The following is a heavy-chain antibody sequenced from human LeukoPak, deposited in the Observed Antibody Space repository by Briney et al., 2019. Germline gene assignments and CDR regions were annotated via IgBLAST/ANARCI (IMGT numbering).Heavy chain of an antibody. Sequence: QPGGSLRLSCAASGFTFSSYAMSWVRQAPGKGLEWVSAISGSGGSTYYADSVKGRFTISRDNSKNTLYLQMNSLRAEDTAVYYCAKTPDQGWGRGIVPAAIRSSHFDYWGQGTLVTVSS. V-gene: IGHV3-23*01. CDR1: GFTFSSYA. J-gene: IGHJ4*02. CDR3: AKTPDQGWGRGIVPAAIRSSHFDY. D-gene: IGHD2-2*01. CDR2: ISGSGGST.